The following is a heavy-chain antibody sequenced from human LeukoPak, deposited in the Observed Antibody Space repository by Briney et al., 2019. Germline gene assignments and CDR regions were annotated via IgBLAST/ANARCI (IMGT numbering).Heavy chain of an antibody. CDR1: GGTISGYY. D-gene: IGHD1/OR15-1a*01. Sequence: SETLSLTCTVSGGTISGYYWSWIRQPPGPGLEWIGNINYSGSTNYNPYIQSRVTITVDTSKSQFSLKLSSVTAADTAVYYCAREPEHSGWFESWGQGTLVTVSS. V-gene: IGHV4-59*01. CDR3: AREPEHSGWFES. CDR2: INYSGST. J-gene: IGHJ5*01.